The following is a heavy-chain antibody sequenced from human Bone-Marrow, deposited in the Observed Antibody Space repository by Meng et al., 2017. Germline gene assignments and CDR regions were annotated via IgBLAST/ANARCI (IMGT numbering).Heavy chain of an antibody. CDR2: IYWAYDK. J-gene: IGHJ4*02. CDR1: AFHLSTRAVG. Sequence: LPSPCTFLAFHLSTRAVGLGWRRRPAARALEWLALIYWAYDKHKSPSLKSRLTITKDTYKNQVVLTMTNMDPVDTATYDCAHTRYCSSTSCGYDYWGQGTLVTVSS. D-gene: IGHD2-2*01. V-gene: IGHV2-5*02. CDR3: AHTRYCSSTSCGYDY.